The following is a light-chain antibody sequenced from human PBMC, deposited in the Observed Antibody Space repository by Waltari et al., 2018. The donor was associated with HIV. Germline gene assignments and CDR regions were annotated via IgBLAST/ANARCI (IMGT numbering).Light chain of an antibody. V-gene: IGKV3D-20*02. J-gene: IGKJ2*01. Sequence: EIVLTQSPATLSLSPGDRAILSCRASQSVNTNYLAWYQQKGGQAPRLVIYGASNRATGIPDRFSSSGSGTDFTLTISSLQPEDFATYYCQQSYSTPRTFGQGTKLEIK. CDR2: GAS. CDR1: QSVNTNY. CDR3: QQSYSTPRT.